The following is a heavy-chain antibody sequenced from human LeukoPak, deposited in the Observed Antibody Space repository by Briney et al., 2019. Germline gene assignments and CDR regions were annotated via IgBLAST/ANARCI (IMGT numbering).Heavy chain of an antibody. J-gene: IGHJ4*02. CDR1: GFTFGDYA. CDR2: IRSKAYGGTT. V-gene: IGHV3-49*04. Sequence: GGSLGLSCTASGFTFGDYAMSWVRQAPGKGLEWVGFIRSKAYGGTTEYAASVKGRFTISRDDSKSIAYLQMNSLKTEDTAVYYCTRVYYDYVWGSYRYNKFCYFDYWGQGTLVTVSS. CDR3: TRVYYDYVWGSYRYNKFCYFDY. D-gene: IGHD3-16*02.